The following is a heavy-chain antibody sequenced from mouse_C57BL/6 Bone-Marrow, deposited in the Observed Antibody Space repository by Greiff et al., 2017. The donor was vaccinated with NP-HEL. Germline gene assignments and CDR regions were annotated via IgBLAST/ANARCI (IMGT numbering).Heavy chain of an antibody. CDR1: GFTFSSYT. Sequence: EVQGVESGGGLVKPGGSLKLSCAASGFTFSSYTMSWVRQTPEKRLEWVATISGGGGNTYYPDSVKGRFTISRDNAKNTLYLQMSSLRSEDTALYDCARERLGYYGSSYFDYWGQGTTLTVSS. CDR2: ISGGGGNT. D-gene: IGHD1-1*01. CDR3: ARERLGYYGSSYFDY. J-gene: IGHJ2*01. V-gene: IGHV5-9*01.